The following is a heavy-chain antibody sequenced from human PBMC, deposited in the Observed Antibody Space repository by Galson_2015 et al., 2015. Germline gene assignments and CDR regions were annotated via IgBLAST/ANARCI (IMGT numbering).Heavy chain of an antibody. CDR3: TTDSPEHMLVVTSTLNYGMDV. V-gene: IGHV3-15*01. Sequence: SLRLSCAASGFSFSDAWMTWVRQAPGKGLEWVGRFKSKADGGTTDYAAPVKGRFIISRDDSQKMLYLQMNSLKSEDTALYYCTTDSPEHMLVVTSTLNYGMDVWGQGTTVTVSS. CDR2: FKSKADGGTT. D-gene: IGHD2-21*02. CDR1: GFSFSDAW. J-gene: IGHJ6*02.